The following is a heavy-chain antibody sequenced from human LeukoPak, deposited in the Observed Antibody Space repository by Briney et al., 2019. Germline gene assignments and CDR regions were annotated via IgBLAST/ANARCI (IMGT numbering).Heavy chain of an antibody. J-gene: IGHJ5*02. Sequence: PGGSLRLSCAASGIIFRSYGMSWVRQARGKGLEWVSAINGDGSSTYYADSVKGRFTISRDSSKNTLYLQMNSLRAEDTAVYYCAKRGYSSGWGYFDPWGQGTLVTVSS. CDR3: AKRGYSSGWGYFDP. CDR2: INGDGSST. CDR1: GIIFRSYG. D-gene: IGHD6-19*01. V-gene: IGHV3-23*01.